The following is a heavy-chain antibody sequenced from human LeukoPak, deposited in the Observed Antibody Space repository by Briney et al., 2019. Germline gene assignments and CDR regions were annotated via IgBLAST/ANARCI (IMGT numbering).Heavy chain of an antibody. D-gene: IGHD6-19*01. V-gene: IGHV3-66*01. J-gene: IGHJ3*02. CDR1: GFTVSSNY. CDR2: IYSGGST. Sequence: GGSLRLSCAASGFTVSSNYMSWVRQAPGKGLEWVSVIYSGGSTYYADSVKGRFTISRDNSKNTLYLQMNSLRAEDTAVYYCARKSSGWSRAFDIWGQGTMVTVSS. CDR3: ARKSSGWSRAFDI.